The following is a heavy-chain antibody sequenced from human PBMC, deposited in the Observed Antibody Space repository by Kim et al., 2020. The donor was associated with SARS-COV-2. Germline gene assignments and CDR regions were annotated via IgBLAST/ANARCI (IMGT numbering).Heavy chain of an antibody. D-gene: IGHD3-10*01. V-gene: IGHV3-53*01. J-gene: IGHJ5*02. CDR3: ARGPNPSGWFDP. Sequence: GGSLRLSCAASGFTVSSNYMSWVRQAPGKGLEWVSVIYSGGSTYYADSVKGRFTISRDNSKNTLYLQMNSLRAKDTAVYYCARGPNPSGWFDPWGQGTLVTVSS. CDR1: GFTVSSNY. CDR2: IYSGGST.